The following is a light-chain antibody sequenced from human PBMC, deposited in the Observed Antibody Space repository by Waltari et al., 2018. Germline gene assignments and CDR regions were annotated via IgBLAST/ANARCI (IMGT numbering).Light chain of an antibody. Sequence: IQLTQSPSSLAESVGTRATLPCRASQDIGGYLNWYQQQPGKAPKLLIYKTSILKTGVPSRFSGGASRTDYTLTITNLQPEDIATYYCQYFDNLPMFTFGPGTKVEIK. CDR3: QYFDNLPMFT. J-gene: IGKJ2*01. CDR1: QDIGGY. CDR2: KTS. V-gene: IGKV1-33*01.